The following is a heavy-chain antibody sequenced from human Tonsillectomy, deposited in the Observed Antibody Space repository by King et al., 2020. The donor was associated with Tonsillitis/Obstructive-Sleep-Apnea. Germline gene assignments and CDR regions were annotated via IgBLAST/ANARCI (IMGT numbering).Heavy chain of an antibody. Sequence: FTLKESGPTLVKPTQTLTLTCTFSGFSLSTSGVGVGWIRQPPGKALEWLALIYWDDDKRYSPSLKSRLTITKDTSKNQVVLTMTNMDPLDTATYYCAHRRIAVAGFDYWGQGTLVTVSS. J-gene: IGHJ4*02. CDR1: GFSLSTSGVG. V-gene: IGHV2-5*02. CDR2: IYWDDDK. D-gene: IGHD6-19*01. CDR3: AHRRIAVAGFDY.